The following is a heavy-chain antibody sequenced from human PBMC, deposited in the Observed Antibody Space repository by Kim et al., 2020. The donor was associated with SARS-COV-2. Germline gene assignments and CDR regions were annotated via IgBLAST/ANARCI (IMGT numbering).Heavy chain of an antibody. CDR3: ARDIVSTGVFDY. CDR1: GYRFSSYG. CDR2: ISTYTGDT. V-gene: IGHV1-18*01. Sequence: ASVKVSCKASGYRFSSYGINWLRQAPGQGLEWMGWISTYTGDTNYAQKFQGRVSMTTETSTSTAYMELRSLRSDDTAVYYCARDIVSTGVFDYWGRGTRVTVSS. J-gene: IGHJ4*02. D-gene: IGHD5-12*01.